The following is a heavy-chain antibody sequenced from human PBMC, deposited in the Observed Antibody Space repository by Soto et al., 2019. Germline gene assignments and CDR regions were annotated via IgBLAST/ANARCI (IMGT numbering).Heavy chain of an antibody. CDR2: INPSGGST. Sequence: ASVGVSCKXSGYTFTSYYMHWVRQAPGQGLEWMGIINPSGGSTSYAQKFQGRVTMTRDTSTSTVYMELSSLRSEDTAVYYCAGVPPLYSNSSREGYSYGMDVRGEGTTVTVS. D-gene: IGHD6-6*01. J-gene: IGHJ6*02. CDR3: AGVPPLYSNSSREGYSYGMDV. CDR1: GYTFTSYY. V-gene: IGHV1-46*01.